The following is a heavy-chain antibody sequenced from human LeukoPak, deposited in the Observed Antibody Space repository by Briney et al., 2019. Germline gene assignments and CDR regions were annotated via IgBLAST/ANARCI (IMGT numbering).Heavy chain of an antibody. J-gene: IGHJ4*02. V-gene: IGHV3-23*01. CDR2: ISGSGGGT. CDR3: AKVGEGAAEDYYFDY. Sequence: GGSLRLSCAASGFTFSSYAMSWVRQAPGTGLEWVSTISGSGGGTYYADSVKGRFTISRDNSKNMMYLQMNSLRAEDTAVYYCAKVGEGAAEDYYFDYWGQGTLVTVSS. D-gene: IGHD6-13*01. CDR1: GFTFSSYA.